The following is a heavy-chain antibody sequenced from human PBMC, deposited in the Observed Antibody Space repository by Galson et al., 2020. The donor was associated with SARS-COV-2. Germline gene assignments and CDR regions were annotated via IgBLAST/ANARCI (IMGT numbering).Heavy chain of an antibody. J-gene: IGHJ4*02. CDR3: ASENGYSSSWSPDYFDY. CDR1: GGSISSSSYY. D-gene: IGHD6-13*01. V-gene: IGHV4-39*01. Sequence: SETLSLTCTVSGGSISSSSYYWGWIRQPPGEGLEWIGSIYYSGSTYYNPSLKSRVTISVDTSKNQFSLKLSSVTAADTAVYYCASENGYSSSWSPDYFDYWGQGTLVTVSS. CDR2: IYYSGST.